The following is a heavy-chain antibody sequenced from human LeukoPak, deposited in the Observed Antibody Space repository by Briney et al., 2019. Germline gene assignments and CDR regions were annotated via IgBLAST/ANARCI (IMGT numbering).Heavy chain of an antibody. D-gene: IGHD6-13*01. CDR2: ISSSGSTI. CDR1: GFTFSSYE. J-gene: IGHJ4*02. Sequence: GGSLRLSCAASGFTFSSYEMNWVRQAPGKGLEWVSYISSSGSTIYYADSVKGRFTISRDNAKNSLYLQMNSLRAEDTAVYYCARFIAAPYYFDYWGRGTLVTVSS. V-gene: IGHV3-48*03. CDR3: ARFIAAPYYFDY.